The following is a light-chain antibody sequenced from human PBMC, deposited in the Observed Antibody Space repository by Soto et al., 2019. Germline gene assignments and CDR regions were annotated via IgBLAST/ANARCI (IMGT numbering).Light chain of an antibody. J-gene: IGKJ1*01. V-gene: IGKV1-5*03. CDR3: QPYNSYSEA. Sequence: DIQMTQSPSSVSASVGDRVTITCRASQGISSWLAWYQQKPGKAPKLLIYKASTLKSGVPSRFSGSGSGTEFTLTISSLQPDDFATYYCQPYNSYSEAFGQGTKVDIK. CDR1: QGISSW. CDR2: KAS.